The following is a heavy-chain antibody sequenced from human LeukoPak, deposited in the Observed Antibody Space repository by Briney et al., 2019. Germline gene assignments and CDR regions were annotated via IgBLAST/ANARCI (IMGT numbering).Heavy chain of an antibody. CDR2: ISSSSSTI. CDR3: ASGYSSDYGGNTY. D-gene: IGHD4-23*01. V-gene: IGHV3-48*04. Sequence: GGSLRLSCAASGFTFSSYSMNWVRQAPGKGLEWVSYISSSSSTIYYADSVKGRFTISRDNAKNTLYLQMNSLRAEDTAVYYCASGYSSDYGGNTYWGQGTLVTVSS. J-gene: IGHJ4*02. CDR1: GFTFSSYS.